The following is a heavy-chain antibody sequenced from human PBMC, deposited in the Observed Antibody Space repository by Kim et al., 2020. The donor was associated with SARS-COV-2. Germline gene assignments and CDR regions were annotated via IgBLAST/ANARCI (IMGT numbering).Heavy chain of an antibody. J-gene: IGHJ4*02. CDR3: ARERFGAIIDY. CDR1: GYTFSDYA. Sequence: ASVKVSCKASGYTFSDYAMYWVRQAPGQRLEWMGWINAGNGNTRYSQKFQGRVTITWDTSASTAYMDLTSLRFEDTAVYYCARERFGAIIDYWGQGTLVT. V-gene: IGHV1-3*01. D-gene: IGHD3-10*01. CDR2: INAGNGNT.